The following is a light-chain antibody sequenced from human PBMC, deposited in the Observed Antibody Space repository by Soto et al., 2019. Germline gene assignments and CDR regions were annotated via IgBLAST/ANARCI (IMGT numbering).Light chain of an antibody. CDR3: QQYEGWPRT. J-gene: IGKJ2*01. CDR2: GAS. CDR1: QSVSSH. V-gene: IGKV3-15*01. Sequence: EIVMTQSPATLSVSPGERASLSCRASQSVSSHVAWYQQKPGQAPRLLIYGASTRATGIPARFSGSGYGTDFTLTIRSVQSGDFGVFYCQQYEGWPRTFGLGTKVEIQ.